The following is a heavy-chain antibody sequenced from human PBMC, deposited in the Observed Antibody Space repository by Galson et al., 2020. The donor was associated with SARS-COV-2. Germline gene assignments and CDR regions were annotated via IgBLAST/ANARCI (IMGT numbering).Heavy chain of an antibody. Sequence: GESLKISCAASGFTFSDYSMNWVRQAPGKGLEWVSSMSSSSTYIYLSDLVKGRFTISRDNAKNSLYLHMNSLRAEDTAVYYCAKGWWNHGFDPWGQGTLVTVSS. CDR2: MSSSSTYI. D-gene: IGHD1-1*01. J-gene: IGHJ5*02. CDR1: GFTFSDYS. CDR3: AKGWWNHGFDP. V-gene: IGHV3-21*01.